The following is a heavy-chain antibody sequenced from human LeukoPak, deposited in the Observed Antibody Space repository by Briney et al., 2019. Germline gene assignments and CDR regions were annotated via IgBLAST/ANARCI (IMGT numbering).Heavy chain of an antibody. J-gene: IGHJ4*02. D-gene: IGHD3-22*01. CDR3: ARNQPYFKTYYSDSSAYYSDY. CDR2: IYHSGST. V-gene: IGHV4-30-2*01. Sequence: QPSQTLSLTCTVSGGSISSGGYYWSWIRQPPGKGLEWIGYIYHSGSTYYNPSLKSRVTISVDRSKNQFSLKLSSVTAADTAVYYCARNQPYFKTYYSDSSAYYSDYWGQGTLVTVSS. CDR1: GGSISSGGYY.